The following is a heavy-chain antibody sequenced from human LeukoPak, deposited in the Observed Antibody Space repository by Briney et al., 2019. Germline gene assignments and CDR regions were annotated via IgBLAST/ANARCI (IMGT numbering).Heavy chain of an antibody. J-gene: IGHJ4*02. CDR1: GYTFTGYY. V-gene: IGHV1-2*02. D-gene: IGHD5/OR15-5a*01. CDR2: INPNSGGT. Sequence: ASVKVSCKASGYTFTGYYMHWVRQAPGQGLEWMGWINPNSGGTNYAQKFQGRVTMTRDTSISTAYMELSRLRSDDTAVCYCARGSLRFRTGYYFDYWGQGTLVTVSS. CDR3: ARGSLRFRTGYYFDY.